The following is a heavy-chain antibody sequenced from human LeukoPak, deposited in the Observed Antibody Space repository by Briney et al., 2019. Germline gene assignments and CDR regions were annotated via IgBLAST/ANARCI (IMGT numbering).Heavy chain of an antibody. Sequence: PGGSLRLSCGASGFTFSSYSMNWVRQAPGKGLEWVASIVGSGSEFVYADSVKGRFTISRDNSENSLYLQMNSLRVEDTAVYYCAKVQSDIVGAMFFSFDVWGQGTMVSVSS. D-gene: IGHD1-26*01. V-gene: IGHV3-21*06. J-gene: IGHJ3*01. CDR2: IVGSGSEF. CDR1: GFTFSSYS. CDR3: AKVQSDIVGAMFFSFDV.